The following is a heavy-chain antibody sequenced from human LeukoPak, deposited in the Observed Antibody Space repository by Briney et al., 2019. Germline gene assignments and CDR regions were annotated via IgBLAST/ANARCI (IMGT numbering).Heavy chain of an antibody. Sequence: SETLSLTCTVSGGSISYYYWSWIRQPPGKGLEWIGYMYYSGGTSYNPSLKSRVTISVDTSYNQFSLKLSSVTAADTVIYYCARDIGFGTSSDYYYYGLAVWGQGTTVTVSS. CDR1: GGSISYYY. CDR3: ARDIGFGTSSDYYYYGLAV. CDR2: MYYSGGT. V-gene: IGHV4-59*12. D-gene: IGHD6-6*01. J-gene: IGHJ6*02.